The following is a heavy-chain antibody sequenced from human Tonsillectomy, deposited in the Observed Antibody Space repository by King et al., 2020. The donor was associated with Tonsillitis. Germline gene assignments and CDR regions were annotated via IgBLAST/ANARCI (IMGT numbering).Heavy chain of an antibody. J-gene: IGHJ4*02. CDR2: IYYSGNT. CDR3: ARGSSGYYYG. CDR1: GCSISRYY. Sequence: QLHESGPGLVKPSETLSLTCTGSGCSISRYYWSWVRQPPGKGLEWIGSIYYSGNTNYNPSLKSSVTISVDSSKNQFSLKLSSVTAADTALYYCARGSSGYYYGWGQGTLVTVSS. V-gene: IGHV4-59*01. D-gene: IGHD3-22*01.